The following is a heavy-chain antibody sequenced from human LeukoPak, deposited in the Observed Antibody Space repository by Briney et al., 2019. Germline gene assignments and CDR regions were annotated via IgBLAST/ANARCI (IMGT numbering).Heavy chain of an antibody. CDR2: IYYSGST. CDR1: GGSISSGGYY. D-gene: IGHD3-3*01. V-gene: IGHV4-31*09. J-gene: IGHJ6*02. CDR3: AGTTYDFWSGYYRGDGMDV. Sequence: PSETLSLTCTVSGGSISSGGYYWSWIRQYSGKGLEWIGCIYYSGSTHYNPSLKSRVTISVDRSKNQFSLKLSSVTAADTAVYYCAGTTYDFWSGYYRGDGMDVWGQGTTVTVS.